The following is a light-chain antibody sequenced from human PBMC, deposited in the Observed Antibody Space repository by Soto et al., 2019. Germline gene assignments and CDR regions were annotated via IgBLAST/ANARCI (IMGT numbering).Light chain of an antibody. CDR2: DAS. CDR1: QSVTNY. V-gene: IGKV3-11*01. Sequence: EIVLTQSPATLSLSPGDTATLSCRASQSVTNYLAWYQQKPGQAPRLLIYDASNRAPGIPPRFSGSGSGTDFTLTISGLEPEDFALYYCQHRSNWPSTFGGGTKVEIK. CDR3: QHRSNWPST. J-gene: IGKJ4*01.